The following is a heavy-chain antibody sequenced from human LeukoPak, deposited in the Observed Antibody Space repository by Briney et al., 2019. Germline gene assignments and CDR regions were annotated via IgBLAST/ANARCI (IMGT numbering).Heavy chain of an antibody. Sequence: GGSLRLSCAASGFTFSSYAMSWVRQAPGKGLEWVSAISGSGGSTYYADSVKGRFTISRDNSKNTLYLQMNSLRAEDTAVYCCAKASSGPLYFQHWGQGTLVTVSS. CDR2: ISGSGGST. CDR3: AKASSGPLYFQH. CDR1: GFTFSSYA. V-gene: IGHV3-23*01. D-gene: IGHD3-22*01. J-gene: IGHJ1*01.